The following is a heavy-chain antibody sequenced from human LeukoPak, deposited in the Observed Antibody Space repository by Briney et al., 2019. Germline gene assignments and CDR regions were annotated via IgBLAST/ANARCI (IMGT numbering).Heavy chain of an antibody. J-gene: IGHJ1*01. CDR3: AKEGYYYDSSGYYYPYFQH. D-gene: IGHD3-22*01. CDR1: GFTFSSYG. V-gene: IGHV3-30*18. CDR2: ISYDGSNK. Sequence: GGSLRLSCAASGFTFSSYGMHWVRQAPGKGLEWVAAISYDGSNKYYADSVKGRFTISRDNSKNTLYLQMNSLRAEDTAVYYCAKEGYYYDSSGYYYPYFQHWGQGTLVTVSS.